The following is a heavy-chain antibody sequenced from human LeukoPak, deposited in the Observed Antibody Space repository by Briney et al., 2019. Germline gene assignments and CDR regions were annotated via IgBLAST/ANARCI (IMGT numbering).Heavy chain of an antibody. CDR3: ARALRAHYYDSSGYTGGNFDY. J-gene: IGHJ4*02. D-gene: IGHD3-22*01. Sequence: ASVKVSCKASGYTFTDYGISWVRQAPGQGLEWMGWISVYTGNTKYAQKFQGRVTMTRDTSTSTVYMELSSLRSEDTAVYYCARALRAHYYDSSGYTGGNFDYWGQGTLVTVSS. CDR2: ISVYTGNT. CDR1: GYTFTDYG. V-gene: IGHV1-18*01.